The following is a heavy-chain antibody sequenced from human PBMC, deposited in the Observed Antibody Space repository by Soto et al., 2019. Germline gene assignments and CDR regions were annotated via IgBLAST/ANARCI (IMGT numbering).Heavy chain of an antibody. Sequence: GGSLRLSCAASGFTFSSYAMSWVRQAPGKGLEWVSAISGSGGSTYYADSVKGRFTISRDNSKSTLYLQMNSLRAEDTAVYYCAKEAPGYCSGGSCYPPDYWGQGTLVTVSS. CDR3: AKEAPGYCSGGSCYPPDY. D-gene: IGHD2-15*01. CDR1: GFTFSSYA. CDR2: ISGSGGST. J-gene: IGHJ4*02. V-gene: IGHV3-23*01.